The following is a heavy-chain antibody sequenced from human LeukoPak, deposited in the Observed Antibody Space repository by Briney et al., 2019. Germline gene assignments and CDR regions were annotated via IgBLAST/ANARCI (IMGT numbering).Heavy chain of an antibody. V-gene: IGHV4-59*01. CDR3: GRVRRYLDSRVYYSYGMDV. J-gene: IGHJ6*02. CDR1: GGSISSYY. D-gene: IGHD3-9*01. Sequence: PSETLSLTCTVSGGSISSYYWSWIRQPPGKGLEWVGYIYYSWSTNYNPSLKSRVTISVDTSKNQFSLKQSAVTAADTAVYYCGRVRRYLDSRVYYSYGMDVWGQGTTVTVSS. CDR2: IYYSWST.